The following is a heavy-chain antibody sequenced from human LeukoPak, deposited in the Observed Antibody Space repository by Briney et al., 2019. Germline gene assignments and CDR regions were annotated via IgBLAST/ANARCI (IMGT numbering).Heavy chain of an antibody. V-gene: IGHV3-30*02. J-gene: IGHJ3*02. CDR2: IRYDGSNK. Sequence: GGSLRLSCAASGFTFSSYGMHWVRQAPGKGLEWVAFIRYDGSNKYYADSVKGRFTISRDNSKNTLYLQMNSLRAEDTAVYYCARGRNGTGHAFDIWGQGTMVTVSS. CDR1: GFTFSSYG. CDR3: ARGRNGTGHAFDI. D-gene: IGHD2-8*02.